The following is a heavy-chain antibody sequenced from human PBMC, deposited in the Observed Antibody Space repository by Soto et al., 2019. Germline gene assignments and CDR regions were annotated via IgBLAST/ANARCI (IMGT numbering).Heavy chain of an antibody. CDR1: GYTFARYG. CDR2: ISGHNGDT. Sequence: QVQLVQSGAEVKKPGASVRVSCKASGYTFARYGIDWVRQAPGQGLEWMGWISGHNGDTKYVQKFQGRVSMTTDTSTSTASMELRSVRSDDTAVYYCARSGSMTYYYYGMDVWGQGTTVTVSS. CDR3: ARSGSMTYYYYGMDV. J-gene: IGHJ6*02. V-gene: IGHV1-18*01. D-gene: IGHD3-10*01.